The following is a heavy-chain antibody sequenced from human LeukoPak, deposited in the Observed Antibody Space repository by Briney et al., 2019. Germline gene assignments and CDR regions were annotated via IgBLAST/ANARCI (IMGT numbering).Heavy chain of an antibody. J-gene: IGHJ4*02. CDR2: IKGDGSST. CDR1: GFTFSSHW. CDR3: ARGIPNSYGKDY. V-gene: IGHV3-74*01. Sequence: GGSLRLSCAASGFTFSSHWMHWVRQAPGKGLVWVSRIKGDGSSTSYADSVKGRLTISRDNAKNTVYLQMNSLRGEDTAVYYCARGIPNSYGKDYWGQGTLVAVSS. D-gene: IGHD3-16*01.